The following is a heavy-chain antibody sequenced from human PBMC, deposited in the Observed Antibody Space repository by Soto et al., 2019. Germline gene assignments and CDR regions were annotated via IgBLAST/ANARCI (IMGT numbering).Heavy chain of an antibody. V-gene: IGHV1-3*01. J-gene: IGHJ4*02. D-gene: IGHD2-2*01. CDR3: ARGAYIVVVPAAIGPLDY. Sequence: QVQLVQSGAEVKKPGASVKVSCKASGYTFTSYAMHWVRQAPGQRLEWMGWINAGNGNTKYSQKFQGRVTITRGTSASTAYMELSSLRSEDTAVYYCARGAYIVVVPAAIGPLDYWGQGTLVTVSS. CDR2: INAGNGNT. CDR1: GYTFTSYA.